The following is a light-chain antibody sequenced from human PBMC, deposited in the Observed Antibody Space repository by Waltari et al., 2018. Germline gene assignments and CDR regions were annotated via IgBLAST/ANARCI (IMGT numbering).Light chain of an antibody. V-gene: IGKV3-11*01. J-gene: IGKJ5*01. CDR3: HQRSSWPSLT. CDR2: AAS. CDR1: QNVYDY. Sequence: SVLTQSPVTLSLSPGERAPLSCRASQNVYDYLAWYQQKPGQAPRPLIYAASNRATGVPARFSGSGSGTDFTLTISSLEPDDFAVYYCHQRSSWPSLTFGQGTRLEIK.